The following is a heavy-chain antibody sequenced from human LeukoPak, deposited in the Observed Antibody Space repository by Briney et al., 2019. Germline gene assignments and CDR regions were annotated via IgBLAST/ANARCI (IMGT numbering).Heavy chain of an antibody. Sequence: SETLSLTCTVSGGSISSSSYYWGWIRQPPGKGLEWIGSIYYSGSTYYNPSLKSRVTISVDTSKNQFSLKLSSVTAADTAVYYCARDGPLWFGELLRSNWFDPWGQGTLVTVSS. CDR1: GGSISSSSYY. CDR2: IYYSGST. CDR3: ARDGPLWFGELLRSNWFDP. D-gene: IGHD3-10*01. J-gene: IGHJ5*02. V-gene: IGHV4-39*07.